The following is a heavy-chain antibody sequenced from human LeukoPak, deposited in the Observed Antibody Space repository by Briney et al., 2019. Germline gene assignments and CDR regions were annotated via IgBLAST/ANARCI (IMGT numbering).Heavy chain of an antibody. D-gene: IGHD3-10*01. Sequence: GPSLRLSCAASGFSFRTHSMHWVRQAPGKGLEWVAYISHDTTNQYYAESVKGRFTISSDNSKKSLYLHMNSLRPEDTAMYYCAGDPDPRDYYASGSRAAADYWGQGTLVTVSS. V-gene: IGHV3-30*04. J-gene: IGHJ4*02. CDR1: GFSFRTHS. CDR3: AGDPDPRDYYASGSRAAADY. CDR2: ISHDTTNQ.